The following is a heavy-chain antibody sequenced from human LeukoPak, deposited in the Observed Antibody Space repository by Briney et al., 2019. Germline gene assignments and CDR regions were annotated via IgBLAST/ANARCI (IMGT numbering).Heavy chain of an antibody. V-gene: IGHV4-34*01. CDR3: ARGTLGLYYFDV. CDR2: MHYSGAT. CDR1: GGSFTGYY. Sequence: SETLSLTCAISGGSFTGYYWTWIREAPGKGLEWIGEMHYSGATSYKPSLRSRVTISRGTSENQFSLEVTSVIAADTAIYYCARGTLGLYYFDVWGRGTSVTVSS. D-gene: IGHD3-16*01. J-gene: IGHJ2*01.